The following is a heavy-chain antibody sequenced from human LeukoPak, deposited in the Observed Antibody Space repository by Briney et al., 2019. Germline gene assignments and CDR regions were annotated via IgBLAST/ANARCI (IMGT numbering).Heavy chain of an antibody. J-gene: IGHJ5*02. Sequence: SETLSLTCTVSGYSISSGYYWDWIRHSPGKGLEWIGDVFSRGDTYFNPSFRSRATMSIDTSVNQFSLTLTSVTAADTAIYYCARHPARSNWFDPWGQGILVTVSS. CDR1: GYSISSGYY. V-gene: IGHV4-38-2*02. CDR2: VFSRGDT. CDR3: ARHPARSNWFDP.